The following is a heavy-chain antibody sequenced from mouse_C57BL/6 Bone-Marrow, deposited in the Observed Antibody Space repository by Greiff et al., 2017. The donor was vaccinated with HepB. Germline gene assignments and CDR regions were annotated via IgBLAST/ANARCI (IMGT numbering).Heavy chain of an antibody. CDR3: ANYGSSYLYAMDY. CDR2: ISSGSSTI. D-gene: IGHD1-1*01. V-gene: IGHV5-17*01. CDR1: GFTFSDYG. J-gene: IGHJ4*01. Sequence: EVMLVESGGGLVKPGGSLKLSCAASGFTFSDYGMHWVRQAPEKGLEWVAYISSGSSTIYYADTVKGRFTISRDNAKNTLFLQMTSLRSEDTAMYYCANYGSSYLYAMDYWGQGTSVTVSS.